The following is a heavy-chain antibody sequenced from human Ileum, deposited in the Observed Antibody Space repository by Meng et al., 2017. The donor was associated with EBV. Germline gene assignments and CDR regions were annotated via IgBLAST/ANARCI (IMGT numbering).Heavy chain of an antibody. CDR1: GYTFTSSS. V-gene: IGHV7-4-1*01. Sequence: QVQLVQSGAEVKKPGDSVEVSCQAAGYTFTSSSMNWVRHAPGQGLEWMGWININTGNPTYAQGFTGRFVFSLDTSVSTAYLQIDSLKADDTAVYYCARGNGWRFDYWGQGTLVTVSS. CDR2: ININTGNP. CDR3: ARGNGWRFDY. J-gene: IGHJ4*02. D-gene: IGHD6-19*01.